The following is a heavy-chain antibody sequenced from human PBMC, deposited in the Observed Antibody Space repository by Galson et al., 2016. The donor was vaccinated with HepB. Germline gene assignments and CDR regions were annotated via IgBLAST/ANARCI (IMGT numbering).Heavy chain of an antibody. D-gene: IGHD2-2*01. CDR2: INPKSGDT. Sequence: SVKVSCKASGYTFTDYNIHWVRQAPGRGLEWMAWINPKSGDTKSTQKFQGRVTMTSDMSISTAHLELSRLTSDDTAVYYCVRAIRTGPAAGAYWGQGTLVTVSS. V-gene: IGHV1-2*02. CDR3: VRAIRTGPAAGAY. J-gene: IGHJ4*02. CDR1: GYTFTDYN.